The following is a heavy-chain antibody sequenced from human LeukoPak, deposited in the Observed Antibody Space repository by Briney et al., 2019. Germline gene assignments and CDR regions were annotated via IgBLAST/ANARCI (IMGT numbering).Heavy chain of an antibody. CDR3: ARQFPYSSGWYKMDV. J-gene: IGHJ6*04. D-gene: IGHD6-19*01. Sequence: SETLSLTCAVYGGSFSGYYWSWIRQPPGKGLEWIGEINHSGSTNYNPSLKSRVTISVDTSKNQFSLKLSSVTAADTAVYYCARQFPYSSGWYKMDVWGKGTTVTVSS. CDR1: GGSFSGYY. V-gene: IGHV4-34*01. CDR2: INHSGST.